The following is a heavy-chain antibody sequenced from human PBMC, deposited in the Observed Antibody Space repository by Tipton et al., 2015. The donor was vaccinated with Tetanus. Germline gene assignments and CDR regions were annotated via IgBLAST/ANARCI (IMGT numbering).Heavy chain of an antibody. CDR1: GGSISSYY. J-gene: IGHJ3*02. D-gene: IGHD6-19*01. V-gene: IGHV4-59*01. CDR2: VHYSGST. Sequence: TLSLTCTVSGGSISSYYWTWIRQPPGRGLEWIGYVHYSGSTNYSPSLRSRVTLSVDTSKNQFSLKLSSVTAADTAVYYCARIGWLQQNKPAFDIWXQVTVVTVSS. CDR3: ARIGWLQQNKPAFDI.